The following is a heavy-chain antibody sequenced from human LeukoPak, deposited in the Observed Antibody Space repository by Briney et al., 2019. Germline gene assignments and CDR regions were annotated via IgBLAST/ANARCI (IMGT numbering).Heavy chain of an antibody. CDR3: ASGPSGSYDY. J-gene: IGHJ4*02. Sequence: PSETLSLTCAVYGGSFSGYYWSWIRQPPGKGLEWIGEINHSGSTNYNPSLKSRVTISVDTSKNQLSLKLSSVTAADTAVYYCASGPSGSYDYWGQGTLVTVSS. D-gene: IGHD1-26*01. V-gene: IGHV4-34*01. CDR1: GGSFSGYY. CDR2: INHSGST.